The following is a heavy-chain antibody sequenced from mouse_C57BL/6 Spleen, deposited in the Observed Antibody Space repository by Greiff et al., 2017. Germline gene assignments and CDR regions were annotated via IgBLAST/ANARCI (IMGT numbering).Heavy chain of an antibody. D-gene: IGHD1-1*01. CDR3: ERVDGSSQGNFDY. CDR2: INYDGSST. J-gene: IGHJ2*01. CDR1: GFTFSDYY. Sequence: EVMLVESEGGLVQPGSSMKLSCTASGFTFSDYYMAWVRQVPEKGLEWVANINYDGSSTYYLDSLNSRFIISRDNANNILCLQMSRLKSEDTATYDCERVDGSSQGNFDYWGKGTTLTVSS. V-gene: IGHV5-16*01.